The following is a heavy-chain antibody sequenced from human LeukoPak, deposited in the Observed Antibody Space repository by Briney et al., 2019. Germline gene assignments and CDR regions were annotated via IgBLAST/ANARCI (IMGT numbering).Heavy chain of an antibody. J-gene: IGHJ4*02. CDR1: GFTFDDYA. V-gene: IGHV3-9*03. Sequence: PGGSLRLSCAASGFTFDDYAMHWVRQAPGKGLEWVSGISWNSGSIGYADSVKGRFTLSRDNAKNSLYLQMNSLRAEDMALYYCAKDLYTTLTPGGLFDYWGQGTLVTVSS. CDR2: ISWNSGSI. D-gene: IGHD4-11*01. CDR3: AKDLYTTLTPGGLFDY.